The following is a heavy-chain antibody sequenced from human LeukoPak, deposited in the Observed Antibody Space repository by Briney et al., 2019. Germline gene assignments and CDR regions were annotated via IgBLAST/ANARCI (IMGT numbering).Heavy chain of an antibody. J-gene: IGHJ4*02. CDR3: ARLTMVRGLINPFDY. V-gene: IGHV4-39*07. D-gene: IGHD3-10*01. CDR2: IYYSKNT. CDR1: GGSISSSSAY. Sequence: SETLSLTCTVSGGSISSSSAYWGWIRQPPGKGLEWIGSIYYSKNTYYNPSLKSRVTISVDTSKHQFSLMLISVTAADTAVYYCARLTMVRGLINPFDYWGQGTLVTVSS.